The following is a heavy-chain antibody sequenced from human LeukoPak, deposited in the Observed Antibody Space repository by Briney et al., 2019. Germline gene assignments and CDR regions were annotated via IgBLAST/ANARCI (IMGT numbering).Heavy chain of an antibody. CDR2: IWNDGSNQ. CDR1: GFTFSSYS. D-gene: IGHD6-13*01. Sequence: GGSLRLSCAASGFTFSSYSMNWVRQAPGKGLEWVAIIWNDGSNQYYADSVKGRFTISRDNSKNTLYLQMNSLRVADTAVYFCAAVAAGDSEYFHHWGQGTLVTVSS. J-gene: IGHJ1*01. CDR3: AAVAAGDSEYFHH. V-gene: IGHV3-33*08.